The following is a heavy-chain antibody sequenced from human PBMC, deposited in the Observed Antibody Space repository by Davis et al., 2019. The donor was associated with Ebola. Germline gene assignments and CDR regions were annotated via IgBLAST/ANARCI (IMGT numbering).Heavy chain of an antibody. CDR3: ARYFARPRYYYYGMDV. Sequence: ASVKVSCKASGYTFTNYGITWVRQAPGQGLEWMGWINPHNGNTNYAQKLQGRVTMTTDTSTSTAYMELRSLRSDDTAVYYCARYFARPRYYYYGMDVWGKGTTVTVSS. D-gene: IGHD6-6*01. CDR1: GYTFTNYG. CDR2: INPHNGNT. V-gene: IGHV1-18*04. J-gene: IGHJ6*04.